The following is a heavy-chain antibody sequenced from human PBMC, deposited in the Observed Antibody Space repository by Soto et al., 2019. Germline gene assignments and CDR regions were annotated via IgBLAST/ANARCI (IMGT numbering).Heavy chain of an antibody. CDR2: IYHSGST. D-gene: IGHD3-10*01. CDR1: GVSIISSNYY. J-gene: IGHJ6*02. V-gene: IGHV4-39*07. CDR3: ARKYLQYDGSGSPYGKDV. Sequence: SETLSLTCTVSGVSIISSNYYWGWIRQPPGKGLEWIGSIYHSGSTYYNPSLKSRVTISVDTSKNQFSLKLSSVTAEDTALYYCARKYLQYDGSGSPYGKDVWGQGTRVTVSS.